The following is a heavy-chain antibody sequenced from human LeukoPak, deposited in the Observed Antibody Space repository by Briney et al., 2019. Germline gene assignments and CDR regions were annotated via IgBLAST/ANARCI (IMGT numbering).Heavy chain of an antibody. J-gene: IGHJ6*04. CDR1: GFTFSNHG. CDR3: AELGITMIGGV. V-gene: IGHV3-48*04. CDR2: ISSSGSTI. D-gene: IGHD3-10*02. Sequence: GTLRLSCAASGFTFSNHGMNWVRQAPGKGLEWVSYISSSGSTIYYADSVKGRFTISRDNAKNSLYLQMNSLRAEDTAVYYCAELGITMIGGVWGKGTTVTISS.